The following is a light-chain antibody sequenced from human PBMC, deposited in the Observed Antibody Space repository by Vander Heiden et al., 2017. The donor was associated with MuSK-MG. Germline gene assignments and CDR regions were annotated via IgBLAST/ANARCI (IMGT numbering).Light chain of an antibody. Sequence: QSALTQPASVSGSPVQSLTISCTGTSSDIGGYNYVSWYQQQPGKAPQLMIYEVSNRPAGVSNRFSGSKPGNTASLTISGRQAEDEADYYCSSYRSISTSVVFGGGTRLTVL. CDR1: SSDIGGYNY. V-gene: IGLV2-14*01. CDR2: EVS. CDR3: SSYRSISTSVV. J-gene: IGLJ2*01.